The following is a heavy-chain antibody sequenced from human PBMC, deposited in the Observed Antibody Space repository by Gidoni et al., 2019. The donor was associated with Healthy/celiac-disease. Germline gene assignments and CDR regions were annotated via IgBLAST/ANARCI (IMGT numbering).Heavy chain of an antibody. Sequence: EVQLVESGGGLVKPGGSLRLSCESSGFTFSSYSMNWVRQAPGKGLEWVSSISRSSRYIYDADSVKGRFTISRDNAKNSRYLEMKSLRAEDTAVYYCARPGSYYYDSSGPSDYWGQGTLVTVSS. D-gene: IGHD3-22*01. J-gene: IGHJ4*02. V-gene: IGHV3-21*01. CDR2: ISRSSRYI. CDR1: GFTFSSYS. CDR3: ARPGSYYYDSSGPSDY.